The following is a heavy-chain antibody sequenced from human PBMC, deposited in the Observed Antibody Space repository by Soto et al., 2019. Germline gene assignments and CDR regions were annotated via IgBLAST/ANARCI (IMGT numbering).Heavy chain of an antibody. CDR1: GYSFICYG. V-gene: IGHV1-18*01. Sequence: QVQLVQSGAEVKKPGASVKVSCKASGYSFICYGISWVRQAPGQGLEWMGWISTYNGNTNYVEKFQGRVTMTTDSSTTTAYMELRSLRSDDTAVYYCARVPLTGNWEYFDYWGQGTLVTVSS. D-gene: IGHD7-27*01. CDR3: ARVPLTGNWEYFDY. CDR2: ISTYNGNT. J-gene: IGHJ4*02.